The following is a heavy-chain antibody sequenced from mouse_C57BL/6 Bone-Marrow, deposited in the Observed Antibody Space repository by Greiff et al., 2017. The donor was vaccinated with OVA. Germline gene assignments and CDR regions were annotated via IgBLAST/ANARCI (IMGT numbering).Heavy chain of an antibody. CDR1: GYAFSSSW. J-gene: IGHJ2*01. V-gene: IGHV1-82*01. CDR3: ARSYYYGSSYSY. Sequence: VQLQQSGPELVKPGASVKISCKASGYAFSSSWMNWVKQRPGKGLEWIGRIYPGDGDTNYNGKFKGKATLTADKSSSTAYMQLSSLTSEDSAVYFCARSYYYGSSYSYWGQGTTLTVSS. CDR2: IYPGDGDT. D-gene: IGHD1-1*01.